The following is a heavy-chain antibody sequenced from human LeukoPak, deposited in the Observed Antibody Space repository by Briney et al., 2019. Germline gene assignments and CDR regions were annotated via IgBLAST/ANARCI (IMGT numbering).Heavy chain of an antibody. V-gene: IGHV3-64*01. CDR1: GFPFKNYA. J-gene: IGHJ5*02. CDR2: ISSDGGDT. CDR3: AREISPRNWLDP. Sequence: GGSLSLSCAASGFPFKNYAMHWVRQAPGKGLESVSAISSDGGDTYYANSVKGRFTISRDNSKNTLYLQMGSLRVDDMAVYYCAREISPRNWLDPWGQGTLVTVSS.